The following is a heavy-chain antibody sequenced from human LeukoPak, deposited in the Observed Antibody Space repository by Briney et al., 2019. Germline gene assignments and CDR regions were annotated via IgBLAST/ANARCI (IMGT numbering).Heavy chain of an antibody. Sequence: PGGSLRLSCAASGFTFSTSWMTWVRQAPGKGLEWVANINQDGSEKYYVDSVKGRFTISRDNAKDSLSLQMNSLRAEDTAVYYCVKTRYGDFDYWGQGALVTVSS. D-gene: IGHD4-17*01. CDR2: INQDGSEK. J-gene: IGHJ4*02. CDR3: VKTRYGDFDY. V-gene: IGHV3-7*01. CDR1: GFTFSTSW.